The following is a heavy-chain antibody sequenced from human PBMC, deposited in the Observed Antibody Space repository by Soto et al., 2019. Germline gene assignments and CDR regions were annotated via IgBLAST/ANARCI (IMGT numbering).Heavy chain of an antibody. D-gene: IGHD3-22*01. J-gene: IGHJ4*02. Sequence: VVNGYVRSTCDSCTLKRKPPGRSREWIWYISQSGSTYHNPCIKSRVTISVDRSKNQFSLKLTSVTAEDTAIYYFARGLSTGLSSGYSIDNWGPGTLVSGSS. CDR3: ARGLSTGLSSGYSIDN. V-gene: IGHV4-30-2*01. CDR2: ISQSGST. CDR1: NGYVRSTCDS.